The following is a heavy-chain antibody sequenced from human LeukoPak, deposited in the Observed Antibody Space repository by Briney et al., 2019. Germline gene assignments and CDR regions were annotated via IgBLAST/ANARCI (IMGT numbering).Heavy chain of an antibody. CDR1: GFTFSTYA. CDR3: AKDHRESISVAVDALDI. V-gene: IGHV3-23*01. CDR2: ISGSGGST. J-gene: IGHJ3*02. Sequence: GGSLRLSCAASGFTFSTYAMSWVRQAPGKGLEWVSAISGSGGSTYYADSVKGRFTISRDDSKNTLYLQMNSLRAEDTAVYYCAKDHRESISVAVDALDIWGQETMVTVSS. D-gene: IGHD6-19*01.